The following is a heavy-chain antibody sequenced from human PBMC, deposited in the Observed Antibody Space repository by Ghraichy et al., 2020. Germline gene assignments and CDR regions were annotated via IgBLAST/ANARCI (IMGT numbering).Heavy chain of an antibody. CDR3: AKVDDIVVVVGATIDY. CDR1: GFTFSSYG. Sequence: GGSLRLSCAASGFTFSSYGMSWVRQAPGKGLEWVSGISGSGSATYSADSVKGRFTVSRDNSKNTLYLQMNSLRAEDTAVYYCAKVDDIVVVVGATIDYWGQGTLVTVSS. J-gene: IGHJ4*02. V-gene: IGHV3-23*01. CDR2: ISGSGSAT. D-gene: IGHD2-15*01.